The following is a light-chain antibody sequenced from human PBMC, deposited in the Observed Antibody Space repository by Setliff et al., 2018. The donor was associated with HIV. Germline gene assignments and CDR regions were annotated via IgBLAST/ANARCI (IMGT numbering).Light chain of an antibody. J-gene: IGLJ1*01. CDR1: SSDIGGHNF. CDR3: SSFSTISTQI. Sequence: QSVLTQPASVSGSPGQSITIPCAGSSSDIGGHNFVSWYQQDPGKAPKLMIYGVNNRPSGVSNRFSGSKSGNTASLTISGLQAEDEADYYCSSFSTISTQIFGGGTKVTVL. V-gene: IGLV2-14*01. CDR2: GVN.